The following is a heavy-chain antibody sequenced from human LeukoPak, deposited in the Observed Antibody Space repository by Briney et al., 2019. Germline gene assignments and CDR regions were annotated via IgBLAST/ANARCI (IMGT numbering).Heavy chain of an antibody. Sequence: PSQTLSLTCGVSGGSISSGGFSWSWIRQPPGKGLEWIGYIYHSGSTYYKPSLKSRVTISIDRSKNYSSLKLSSVTAADTAVYYCARERLPGIAVAGFDYWGQGTLVTVSS. J-gene: IGHJ4*02. CDR3: ARERLPGIAVAGFDY. V-gene: IGHV4-30-2*01. D-gene: IGHD6-19*01. CDR2: IYHSGST. CDR1: GGSISSGGFS.